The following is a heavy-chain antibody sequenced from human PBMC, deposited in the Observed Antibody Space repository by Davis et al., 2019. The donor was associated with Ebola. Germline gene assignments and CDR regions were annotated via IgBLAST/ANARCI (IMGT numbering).Heavy chain of an antibody. D-gene: IGHD3-16*01. CDR3: AKGWGGLEC. J-gene: IGHJ4*02. CDR1: GFSFSNSW. Sequence: PGGSLRLSCAASGFSFSNSWMPWVRQAPGKGLEWVANIGEDGTEKYYADSVKGRFTISRDNAKNSLYLQMNSLRAEDTGVYYCAKGWGGLECWGQGTLVTVSS. CDR2: IGEDGTEK. V-gene: IGHV3-7*03.